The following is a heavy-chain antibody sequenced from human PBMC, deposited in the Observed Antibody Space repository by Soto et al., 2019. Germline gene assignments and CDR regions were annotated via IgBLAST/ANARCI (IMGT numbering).Heavy chain of an antibody. Sequence: PGGSLRLSCAASGFTFSSYAMSWVRQAPGKGLEWVSGISGSSGSTDYADSVKGRFTISRDNAKNTLYLQMNSLRAEDTALYYCAKDMGVTTTYYFDYWGQGTLVTVSS. J-gene: IGHJ4*02. CDR2: ISGSSGST. CDR1: GFTFSSYA. V-gene: IGHV3-23*01. D-gene: IGHD5-12*01. CDR3: AKDMGVTTTYYFDY.